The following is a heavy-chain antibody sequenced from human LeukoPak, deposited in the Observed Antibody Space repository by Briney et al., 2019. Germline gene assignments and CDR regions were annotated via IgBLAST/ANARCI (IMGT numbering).Heavy chain of an antibody. D-gene: IGHD1-14*01. J-gene: IGHJ1*01. CDR1: GGSISSYY. V-gene: IGHV4-59*01. CDR3: ARDRGNLQH. Sequence: PSETLSLTCTVSGGSISSYYWSCIRQPPGKGLEWIWYIYYSGSTNYNPSLKSRVTISVDPSKNQFPLKLSSVTAADTAVYYCARDRGNLQHWGQGTLVTVSS. CDR2: IYYSGST.